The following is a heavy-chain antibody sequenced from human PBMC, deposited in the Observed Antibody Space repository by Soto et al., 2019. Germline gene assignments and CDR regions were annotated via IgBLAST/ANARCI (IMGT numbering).Heavy chain of an antibody. CDR1: GGSISSNKW. D-gene: IGHD2-2*01. Sequence: SETLSLTCAVYGGSISSNKWWSWVRQPPGKGLEWIGEIYHSGSTNYNPSLKSRVTISLDKSKNQFSLKLTSVTAADSAVYYCARDDHIVVVPPSLGAMDVWGQGTTVTVSS. CDR3: ARDDHIVVVPPSLGAMDV. J-gene: IGHJ6*02. V-gene: IGHV4-4*02. CDR2: IYHSGST.